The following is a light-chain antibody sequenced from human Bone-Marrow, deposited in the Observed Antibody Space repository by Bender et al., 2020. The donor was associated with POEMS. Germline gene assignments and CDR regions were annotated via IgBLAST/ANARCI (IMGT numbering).Light chain of an antibody. V-gene: IGLV2-11*01. CDR3: CSYAGSYTEV. J-gene: IGLJ3*02. Sequence: QSALTQPRSVSGSPGQSVTISCTGTSSDVGGYNYVSWYQQHPGKAPKLMIYDVTKRPSGVPDRFSGCKSGNTAYLTISGLQAEDEADYYCCSYAGSYTEVFGGGTKVTVL. CDR1: SSDVGGYNY. CDR2: DVT.